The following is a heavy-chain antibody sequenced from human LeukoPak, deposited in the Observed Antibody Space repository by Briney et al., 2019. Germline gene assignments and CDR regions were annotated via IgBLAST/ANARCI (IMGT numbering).Heavy chain of an antibody. J-gene: IGHJ4*02. Sequence: GRSLRLSCAASGFTFSSYAMHWVRQAPGKGLEWVAVISYDGSNKYYADSVKGRFTISRDNSKNTLYLQMNSLKAEDTAVYYCARAVAGYFDYWGQGTLVTVSS. CDR3: ARAVAGYFDY. CDR1: GFTFSSYA. D-gene: IGHD6-19*01. V-gene: IGHV3-30-3*01. CDR2: ISYDGSNK.